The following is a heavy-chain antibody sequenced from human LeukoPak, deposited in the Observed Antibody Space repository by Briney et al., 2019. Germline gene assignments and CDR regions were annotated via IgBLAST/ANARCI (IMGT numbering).Heavy chain of an antibody. CDR1: GGSFSGYY. J-gene: IGHJ6*04. CDR2: INHSGST. CDR3: ARHRRFGELSSYYYGMDV. Sequence: PSETLSLTCAVYGGSFSGYYWSWIRQPPGKGLEWIGEINHSGSTNYNPSLESRVTISVDTSKNQFSLKLSSVTAADTAVYYCARHRRFGELSSYYYGMDVWGKGTTVTVSS. D-gene: IGHD3-10*01. V-gene: IGHV4-34*01.